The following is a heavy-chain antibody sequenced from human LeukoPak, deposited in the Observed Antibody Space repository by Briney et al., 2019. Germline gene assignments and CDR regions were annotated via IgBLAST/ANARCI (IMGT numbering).Heavy chain of an antibody. Sequence: ASVKVSFKASGYTFTSYYMHWVRQAPGQGLEWMGIINPSGGSTSYAQKFQGRVTMTRDTSTSTVYMELSSLRSEDTAVYYCATGFWSGYFGPYYYYYGMDVWGQGTTVTVPS. CDR1: GYTFTSYY. D-gene: IGHD3-3*01. CDR3: ATGFWSGYFGPYYYYYGMDV. J-gene: IGHJ6*02. V-gene: IGHV1-46*01. CDR2: INPSGGST.